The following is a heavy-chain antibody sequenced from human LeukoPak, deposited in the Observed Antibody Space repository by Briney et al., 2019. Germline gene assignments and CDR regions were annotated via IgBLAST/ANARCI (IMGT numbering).Heavy chain of an antibody. D-gene: IGHD1-7*01. CDR3: AMGTTHFDY. V-gene: IGHV3-30-3*01. J-gene: IGHJ4*02. CDR1: GFTFSSYA. CDR2: ISYDGSNK. Sequence: GGSLRLSCAASGFTFSSYAMHWVRQAPGKGLEWVAVISYDGSNKYYADSVKGRFTISRDNSKNTLYLQMNSLRAEDTAVYYCAMGTTHFDYWGQGTLVTVSP.